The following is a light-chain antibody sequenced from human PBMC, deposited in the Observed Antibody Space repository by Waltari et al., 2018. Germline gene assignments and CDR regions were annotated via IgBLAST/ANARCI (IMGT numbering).Light chain of an antibody. CDR2: AAS. V-gene: IGKV1-39*01. Sequence: DIQMTQSPSSLSASVGDRVTITCRASQSISSYLNWYQQKPGKAPKLLIYAASSLQSGVPSRFSGSGSGTDLTLTISSLQAEDVAVYYCQQYYSAPYTFGQGTKLEIK. J-gene: IGKJ2*01. CDR3: QQYYSAPYT. CDR1: QSISSY.